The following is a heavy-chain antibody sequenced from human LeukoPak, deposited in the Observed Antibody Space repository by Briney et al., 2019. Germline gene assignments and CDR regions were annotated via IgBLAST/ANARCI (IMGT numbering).Heavy chain of an antibody. CDR1: GYTLTELS. Sequence: ASVKVSSKVSGYTLTELSMHWVRQAPGKGLEWMGGFDPEDGETIYAQKFQGRVTMTEDTSTDTAYMELSSLRYEDTAVYYCARAWYNWNNFSYYDYYMDVWGKGTTVTVSS. CDR3: ARAWYNWNNFSYYDYYMDV. J-gene: IGHJ6*03. CDR2: FDPEDGET. D-gene: IGHD1/OR15-1a*01. V-gene: IGHV1-24*01.